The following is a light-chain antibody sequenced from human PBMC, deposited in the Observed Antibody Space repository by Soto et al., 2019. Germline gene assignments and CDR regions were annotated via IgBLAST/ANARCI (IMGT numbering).Light chain of an antibody. CDR2: LDSDGSH. V-gene: IGLV4-69*01. CDR1: SGHSSYA. Sequence: QPVLTQSPSASASLGASVKLTCNLSSGHSSYAIAWHQQQPEKGPRYLMKLDSDGSHTKGDAIPDRFSGSSSGAERYLTISSLQSEDEADYYCQTWGTGIHVVFGGGTQLTVL. CDR3: QTWGTGIHVV. J-gene: IGLJ2*01.